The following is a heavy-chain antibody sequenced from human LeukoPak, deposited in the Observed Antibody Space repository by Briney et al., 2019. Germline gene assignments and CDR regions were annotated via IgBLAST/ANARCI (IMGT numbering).Heavy chain of an antibody. V-gene: IGHV3-15*01. CDR3: TTTTIAVAGTSGN. CDR2: IKSKTDGGTT. J-gene: IGHJ4*02. Sequence: GGSLRLSCAASGFTFSNAWMSWVRQAPGKGLEWVGRIKSKTDGGTTDYAAPVKGRLTISRDDSKNTLYLQMNSLKTEDTAVYYCTTTTIAVAGTSGNWGQGTLVTVSS. D-gene: IGHD6-19*01. CDR1: GFTFSNAW.